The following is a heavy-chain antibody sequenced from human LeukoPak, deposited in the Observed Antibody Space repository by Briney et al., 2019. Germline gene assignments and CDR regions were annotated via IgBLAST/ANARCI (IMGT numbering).Heavy chain of an antibody. J-gene: IGHJ4*02. V-gene: IGHV3-30*04. CDR2: ISYDGSNK. Sequence: GRSLRLSCAASGFTFSSYAMHWVRQAPGKGLEWVAVISYDGSNKYYADSVKGRFTISRDNSKNTLYLQMNSLRAEDTAVYYCARGSRGVYYDSSGLIDNWGQGTLVTVSS. CDR3: ARGSRGVYYDSSGLIDN. CDR1: GFTFSSYA. D-gene: IGHD3-22*01.